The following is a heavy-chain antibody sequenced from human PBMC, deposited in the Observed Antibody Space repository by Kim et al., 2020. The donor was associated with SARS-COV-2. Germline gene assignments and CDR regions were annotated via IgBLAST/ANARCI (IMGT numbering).Heavy chain of an antibody. V-gene: IGHV3-30*18. CDR1: GFTFSSYG. Sequence: GGSLRLSCAASGFTFSSYGMHWVRQAPGKGLEWVAVISYDGSNKYYADSVKGRFTISRDNSKNTLYLQMNSLRAEDTAVYYCAKDPYYGSGSHTYNWFDPWGQGTLVTVSS. CDR2: ISYDGSNK. J-gene: IGHJ5*02. D-gene: IGHD3-10*01. CDR3: AKDPYYGSGSHTYNWFDP.